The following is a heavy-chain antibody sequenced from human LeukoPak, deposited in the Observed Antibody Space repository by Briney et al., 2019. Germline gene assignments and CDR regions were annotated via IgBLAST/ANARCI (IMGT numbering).Heavy chain of an antibody. CDR1: GFTFNTYW. J-gene: IGHJ4*02. D-gene: IGHD3-10*01. V-gene: IGHV3-74*01. CDR2: INPDGSQT. Sequence: PGGSLRLSCAASGFTFNTYWMHWVRQAPGKGLVWVSHINPDGSQTNYADSVTGRFTISRDHAKNTLYLQMNSLRAEDTAVYYCARDPVRRDSYWGQGTLVTVSS. CDR3: ARDPVRRDSY.